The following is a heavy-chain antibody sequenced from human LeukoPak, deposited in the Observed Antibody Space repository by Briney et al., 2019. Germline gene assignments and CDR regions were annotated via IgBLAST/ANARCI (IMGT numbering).Heavy chain of an antibody. J-gene: IGHJ4*02. CDR1: GGSFSGYY. D-gene: IGHD1-1*01. CDR2: INHSGST. CDR3: ASAGVSWKPFDY. V-gene: IGHV4-34*01. Sequence: SETLSLTCAVYGGSFSGYYWSWIRQPPGKGLEWIGEINHSGSTNYNPSLKSRVTISVDTSKNQFSLKLSSVTAADTAVYYCASAGVSWKPFDYWGQGTLVTVSS.